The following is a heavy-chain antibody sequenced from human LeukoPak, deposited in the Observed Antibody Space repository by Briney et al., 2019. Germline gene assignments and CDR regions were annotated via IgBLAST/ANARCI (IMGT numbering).Heavy chain of an antibody. Sequence: GGSLRLSCAASGFTFSSYAMSWVRQAPWKGLEWVSAISGSGGSTYYADSVKGRFTISRDDSKNTLYLQMNSLRAEDTAVYYCAKSVWFGELLSYYFDYWGQGTLVTVSS. D-gene: IGHD3-10*01. J-gene: IGHJ4*02. V-gene: IGHV3-23*01. CDR1: GFTFSSYA. CDR2: ISGSGGST. CDR3: AKSVWFGELLSYYFDY.